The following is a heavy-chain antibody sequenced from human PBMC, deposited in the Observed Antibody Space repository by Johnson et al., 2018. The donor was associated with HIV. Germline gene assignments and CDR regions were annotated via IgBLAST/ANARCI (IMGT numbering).Heavy chain of an antibody. CDR3: AIFSTDPPDAFDI. V-gene: IGHV3-66*01. J-gene: IGHJ3*02. CDR1: GFTVSNNY. CDR2: IYSGGST. D-gene: IGHD2/OR15-2a*01. Sequence: VQLVESGGGLVQPGGSLRLSCAASGFTVSNNYMSWVRQAPGEGLEWVSVIYSGGSTYYADSVKGRFTIYRDNSKNTLYLQMNSLRAEDTAVYYCAIFSTDPPDAFDIWGQGTMVTVSS.